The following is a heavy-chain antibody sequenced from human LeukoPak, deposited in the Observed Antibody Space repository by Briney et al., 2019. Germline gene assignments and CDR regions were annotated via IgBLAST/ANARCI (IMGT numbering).Heavy chain of an antibody. CDR2: NRNKVDGGRT. CDR1: GLLLSNAW. D-gene: IGHD3-16*01. V-gene: IGHV3-15*01. CDR3: TTAAFT. Sequence: NRGDPHTLLWGAWGLLLSNAWMSWLRQAPGKGREWVGRNRNKVDGGRTDYAPPVKGRFTISRDDSKNTLYLHMDSLKTEDTAVYNCTTAAFTWGRGTLVSVPS. J-gene: IGHJ4*02.